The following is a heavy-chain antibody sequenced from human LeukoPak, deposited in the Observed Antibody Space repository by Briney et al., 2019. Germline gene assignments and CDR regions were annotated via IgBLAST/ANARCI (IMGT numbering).Heavy chain of an antibody. D-gene: IGHD5-18*01. CDR2: MNPNSGNT. CDR1: GYTFTSYD. V-gene: IGHV1-8*01. J-gene: IGHJ6*03. Sequence: ASVKVSCKASGYTFTSYDFNWVRQATGQGLEWMGWMNPNSGNTGYAQKFQGRVTMTRNTSISTAYMELSSLRSEDTAVYYCARGLIQLWLGRSYYYMDVWGKGTTVTVSS. CDR3: ARGLIQLWLGRSYYYMDV.